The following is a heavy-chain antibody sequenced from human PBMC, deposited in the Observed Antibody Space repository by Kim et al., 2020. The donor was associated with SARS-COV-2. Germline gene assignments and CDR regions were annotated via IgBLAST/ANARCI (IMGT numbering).Heavy chain of an antibody. Sequence: ASVKVSCKASGYTFTGYYMHWVRQAPGQGLEWMGRINPNSGGTNYAQKFQGRVTMTRDTSISTAYMELSRLRSDDTAVYYCARGYYYDSSGYTTHFDYWGQGTLVTVSS. J-gene: IGHJ4*02. CDR2: INPNSGGT. CDR1: GYTFTGYY. CDR3: ARGYYYDSSGYTTHFDY. V-gene: IGHV1-2*06. D-gene: IGHD3-22*01.